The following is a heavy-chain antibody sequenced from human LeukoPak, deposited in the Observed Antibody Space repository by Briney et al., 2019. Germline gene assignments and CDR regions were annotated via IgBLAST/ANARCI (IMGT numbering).Heavy chain of an antibody. V-gene: IGHV3-23*01. CDR2: ISGSGGST. J-gene: IGHJ4*02. CDR3: AKDQYDSSGPLYYFDY. Sequence: GGSLRLSCAASGFTLSSYAMSWVRQAPGKGLEWVSAISGSGGSTYYADSVQGRFTISRDNSKNTLYLQMNSLRAEDTAVYYCAKDQYDSSGPLYYFDYWGQGTLVTVSS. D-gene: IGHD3-22*01. CDR1: GFTLSSYA.